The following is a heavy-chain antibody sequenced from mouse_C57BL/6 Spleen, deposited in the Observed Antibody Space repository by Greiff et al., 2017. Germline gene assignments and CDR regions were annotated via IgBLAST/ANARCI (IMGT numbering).Heavy chain of an antibody. Sequence: EVKLQESGGGLVKPGGSLKLSCAASGFTFSSYAMSWVRQTPEKRLEWVATISDGGSYTYYPDNVKGRFTISRDNAKNNLYLQMSHLKSEDTAMYYCARGNWVYYFDYWGQGTTLTVSS. CDR1: GFTFSSYA. V-gene: IGHV5-4*03. CDR2: ISDGGSYT. CDR3: ARGNWVYYFDY. J-gene: IGHJ2*01. D-gene: IGHD4-1*01.